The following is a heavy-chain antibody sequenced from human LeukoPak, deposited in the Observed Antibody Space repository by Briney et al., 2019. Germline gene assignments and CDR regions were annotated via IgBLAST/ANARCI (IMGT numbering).Heavy chain of an antibody. D-gene: IGHD3-22*01. J-gene: IGHJ3*02. CDR1: GGSISSYY. Sequence: PETLSLTCTVSGGSISSYYWSWIRQPPGKGLEWIGYIYYSGSTNYNPSLKSRVTISVDTSKNQFSLKLSSVTAADTAVYYCASMIISDAFDIWGQGTMVTVSS. V-gene: IGHV4-59*08. CDR2: IYYSGST. CDR3: ASMIISDAFDI.